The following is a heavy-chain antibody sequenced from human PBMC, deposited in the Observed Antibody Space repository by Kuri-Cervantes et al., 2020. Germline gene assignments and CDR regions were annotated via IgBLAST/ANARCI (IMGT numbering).Heavy chain of an antibody. J-gene: IGHJ5*02. CDR3: ARRAHYYDSSGYYLSWFDP. Sequence: GSLRLSCTVSGGSMSSYYWSWIRQPPGKGLEWIGNIYYSGSTYYNPSLKSRVTISVDTSKNQFSLKLSSVTAADTAVYYCARRAHYYDSSGYYLSWFDPWGQGTLVTVSS. D-gene: IGHD3-22*01. CDR2: IYYSGST. CDR1: GGSMSSYY. V-gene: IGHV4-59*08.